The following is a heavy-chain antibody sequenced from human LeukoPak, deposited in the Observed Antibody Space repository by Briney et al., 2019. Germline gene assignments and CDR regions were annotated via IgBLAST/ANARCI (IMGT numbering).Heavy chain of an antibody. CDR3: ALNGSPFDY. CDR2: IKQDGSEK. CDR1: GFTFSSYW. Sequence: PGGSLRLSCAASGFTFSSYWMSWVRQAPGKGLEWVANIKQDGSEKYCVDSVKGRFTISRDNAKKSLYLQMNSLRADDTAVYYCALNGSPFDYWGQGTLVTVSS. V-gene: IGHV3-7*03. D-gene: IGHD3-10*01. J-gene: IGHJ4*02.